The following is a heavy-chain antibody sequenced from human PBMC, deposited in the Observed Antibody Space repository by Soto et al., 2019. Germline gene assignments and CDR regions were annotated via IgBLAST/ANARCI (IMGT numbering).Heavy chain of an antibody. CDR1: GGSFSGYY. J-gene: IGHJ5*02. D-gene: IGHD3-3*01. Sequence: SETLSLTCAVYGGSFSGYYWSWIRQPPGKWLEWIGEINHSGSTNYNPSLKSRVTISVDTSKNQFSLKLSSVTAADTAVYYCASITIFGVVTTIDPWGQGTWSTSPQ. CDR3: ASITIFGVVTTIDP. CDR2: INHSGST. V-gene: IGHV4-34*01.